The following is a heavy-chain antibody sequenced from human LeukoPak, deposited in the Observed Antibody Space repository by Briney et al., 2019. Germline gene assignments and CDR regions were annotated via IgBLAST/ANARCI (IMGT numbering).Heavy chain of an antibody. J-gene: IGHJ5*02. D-gene: IGHD3-10*01. CDR1: GYTFTSYY. V-gene: IGHV1-46*01. CDR2: INPSGGST. Sequence: ASVKVSCKASGYTFTSYYMHWVRQAPGQGLEWMGIINPSGGSTSYTQKFQGRVTMTRDTSTSTVYMELSSLRSEDTAVYYCARVYPYGSGSYSFDPWGQGTLVTVSS. CDR3: ARVYPYGSGSYSFDP.